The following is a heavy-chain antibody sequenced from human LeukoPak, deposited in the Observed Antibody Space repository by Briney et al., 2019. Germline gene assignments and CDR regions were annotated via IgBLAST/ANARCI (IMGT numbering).Heavy chain of an antibody. J-gene: IGHJ4*02. V-gene: IGHV3-30*02. CDR3: AKDYRAMVRGVKYFDY. CDR2: IRYDGSNK. D-gene: IGHD3-10*01. Sequence: GGSLRLSCAASGFTFSSYGMHWVRQAPGKGLEWVAFIRYDGSNKYYADSVKGRFTISRDNSKNTLYLQMNSLRAEDTAVYYCAKDYRAMVRGVKYFDYWGQGTLVTVPS. CDR1: GFTFSSYG.